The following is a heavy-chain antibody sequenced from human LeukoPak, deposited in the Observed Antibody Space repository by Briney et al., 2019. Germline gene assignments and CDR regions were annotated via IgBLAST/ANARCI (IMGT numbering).Heavy chain of an antibody. CDR3: ARIPSSGYSYPFDY. D-gene: IGHD3-22*01. CDR1: GFTVSSNY. J-gene: IGHJ4*02. Sequence: GGSLRLSCAASGFTVSSNYMSWVRQAPGKGLEWVSVIYSGGSTYYADSVKGRFTISRDNSKNTLYLQMNSLRAEDTAVYYCARIPSSGYSYPFDYWGQGTLVTVSS. CDR2: IYSGGST. V-gene: IGHV3-53*01.